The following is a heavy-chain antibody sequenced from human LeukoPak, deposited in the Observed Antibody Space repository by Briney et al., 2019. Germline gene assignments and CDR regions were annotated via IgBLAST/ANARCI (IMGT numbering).Heavy chain of an antibody. CDR3: AGGVPTTL. CDR2: ISSSAITI. V-gene: IGHV3-48*03. J-gene: IGHJ4*02. D-gene: IGHD1-26*01. CDR1: FSFSSXX. Sequence: FSFSSXXXNWVRQXPGKGLEWVSYISSSAITIYYADSVKGRFAISRDSAKNSLYLQMNSLRAEDTAVYYCAGGVPTTLWGQGTLVTVSS.